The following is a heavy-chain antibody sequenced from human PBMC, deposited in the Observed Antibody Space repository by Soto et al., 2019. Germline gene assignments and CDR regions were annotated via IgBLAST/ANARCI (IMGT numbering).Heavy chain of an antibody. J-gene: IGHJ6*02. CDR2: IYTSGST. Sequence: TLSLTCTVSGGSVSSGSYYWSWIRQPAGKGLEWIGRIYTSGSTNYNPSLKSRVTMSVDTSKNQFSLKLSSVTAADTAVYYCARGSSSSRYYYYGMDVWGQGTTVTVSS. D-gene: IGHD6-6*01. V-gene: IGHV4-61*02. CDR1: GGSVSSGSYY. CDR3: ARGSSSSRYYYYGMDV.